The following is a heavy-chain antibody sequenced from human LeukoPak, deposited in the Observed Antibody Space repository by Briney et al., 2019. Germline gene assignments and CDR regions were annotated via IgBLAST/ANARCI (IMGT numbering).Heavy chain of an antibody. CDR1: GGSISSYY. D-gene: IGHD4-17*01. CDR3: ARVDYGDYRIDY. J-gene: IGHJ4*02. V-gene: IGHV4-59*06. Sequence: SETLSLTCTVSGGSISSYYWSWIRQHPGKGLEWIGYIYYSGSTYYNPSLKSRVTISVDTSKNQFSLKLSSVTAADTAVYYCARVDYGDYRIDYWGQGTLVTVSS. CDR2: IYYSGST.